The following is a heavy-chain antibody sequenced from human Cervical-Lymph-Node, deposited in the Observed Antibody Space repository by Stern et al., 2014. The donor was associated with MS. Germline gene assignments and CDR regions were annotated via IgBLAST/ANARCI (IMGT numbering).Heavy chain of an antibody. J-gene: IGHJ4*02. Sequence: EVQLVESGAEVKKPGESLKISCEASGYLFDDYWIGWVRQMSGRGLELVAIIFPRDPNTRYSPSVPGQVTISAAKSISPAYLLWSGLRPADPAMFYCARSPATPSGYDRFDYWGQGALVTVSS. V-gene: IGHV5-51*03. D-gene: IGHD5-12*01. CDR1: GYLFDDYW. CDR3: ARSPATPSGYDRFDY. CDR2: IFPRDPNT.